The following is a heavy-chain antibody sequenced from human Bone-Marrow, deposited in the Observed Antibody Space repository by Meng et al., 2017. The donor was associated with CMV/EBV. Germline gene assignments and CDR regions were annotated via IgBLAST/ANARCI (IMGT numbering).Heavy chain of an antibody. Sequence: SETLSLTCAVYGGSFSGYYWSWIRQPPGKGLEWIGEINHSGSTNYNPSLKSRVTISVDTSKNQFSLKLSSVTAADTAVYYCARVSGYDFWSGYLAYYYGMDVWGQGTTVTVSS. D-gene: IGHD3-3*01. CDR2: INHSGST. V-gene: IGHV4-34*01. CDR1: GGSFSGYY. CDR3: ARVSGYDFWSGYLAYYYGMDV. J-gene: IGHJ6*02.